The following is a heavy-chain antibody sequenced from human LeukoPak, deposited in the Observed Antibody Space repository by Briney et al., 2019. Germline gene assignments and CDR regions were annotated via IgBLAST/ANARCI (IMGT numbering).Heavy chain of an antibody. CDR3: ARQKYCSGGSCSDYYGMDV. V-gene: IGHV5-51*01. CDR2: IYPGDSES. CDR1: GYSFTTYW. D-gene: IGHD2-15*01. J-gene: IGHJ6*02. Sequence: GESLKISCKGSGYSFTTYWIGWVRQMPGKGLEWMGIIYPGDSESRHSPSFQGQVTISADKSISTAYLQWSSLKASDTAMYYCARQKYCSGGSCSDYYGMDVWGQGTRSPSP.